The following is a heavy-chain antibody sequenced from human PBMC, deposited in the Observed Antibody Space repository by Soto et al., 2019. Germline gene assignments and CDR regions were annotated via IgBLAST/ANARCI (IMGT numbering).Heavy chain of an antibody. CDR3: ASDIFKTGATGVFDI. CDR1: GFTVSGNY. Sequence: EVQLVESGGGLVQPGGSLRLSCAASGFTVSGNYMSWVRQAPGQGXGWVSVIYAAGSTYYIDSVNGRFTISRDNSKNTLYLQMNSLRAEDTAVYYCASDIFKTGATGVFDIWGQGTRVTVSS. J-gene: IGHJ3*02. V-gene: IGHV3-66*01. CDR2: IYAAGST. D-gene: IGHD1-1*01.